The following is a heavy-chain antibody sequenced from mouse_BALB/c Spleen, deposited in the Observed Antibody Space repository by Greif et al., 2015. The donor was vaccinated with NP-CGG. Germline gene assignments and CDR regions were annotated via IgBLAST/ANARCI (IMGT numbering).Heavy chain of an antibody. CDR1: GYSITSDYA. CDR3: ARRKVREYFDV. Sequence: EVMLVESGPGLVKPSQSLSLTCTVTGYSITSDYAWNWIRQFPGNKLEWMGYISYSGSTSYNPSLKSRISITRDTSKNQFFLQLNSVTTEDTATYYCARRKVREYFDVWGAGTTVTVSS. D-gene: IGHD2-14*01. J-gene: IGHJ1*01. V-gene: IGHV3-2*02. CDR2: ISYSGST.